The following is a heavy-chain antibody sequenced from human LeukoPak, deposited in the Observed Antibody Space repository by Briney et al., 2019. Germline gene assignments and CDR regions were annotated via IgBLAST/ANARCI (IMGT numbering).Heavy chain of an antibody. J-gene: IGHJ4*02. CDR2: VYDGGRS. D-gene: IGHD4-17*01. V-gene: IGHV4-59*01. Sequence: SETLSLTCTVSSSPISSYYWTWIRQPPGKGLEWIGYVYDGGRSDYNPSLGSRVTISVDTSKNQVFLNLRSVTAADTAVYYCARGSVTPDAGYWGPGILVTVSS. CDR1: SSPISSYY. CDR3: ARGSVTPDAGY.